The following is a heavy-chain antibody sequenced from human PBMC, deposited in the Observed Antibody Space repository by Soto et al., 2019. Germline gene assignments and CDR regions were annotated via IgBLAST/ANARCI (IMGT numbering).Heavy chain of an antibody. V-gene: IGHV6-1*01. J-gene: IGHJ6*02. CDR2: TYYRSKWYN. D-gene: IGHD3-22*01. CDR3: ARDLSYYDSSGPYYYYGMDV. CDR1: GDSVSSNSAA. Sequence: PSQTLSLTCAISGDSVSSNSAAWNWIRQSPSRGLEWLGRTYYRSKWYNDYAVSVKSRITINPDTSKNQFSLQLNSVTPEDTAVYYCARDLSYYDSSGPYYYYGMDVWGQGTTVTVSS.